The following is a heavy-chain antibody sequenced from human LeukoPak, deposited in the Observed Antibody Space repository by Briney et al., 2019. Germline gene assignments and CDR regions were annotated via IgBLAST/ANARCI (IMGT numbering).Heavy chain of an antibody. CDR2: INSDGSST. V-gene: IGHV3-74*01. J-gene: IGHJ4*02. D-gene: IGHD3-16*02. CDR1: GFTFSGYW. Sequence: GGSLRLSCAASGFTFSGYWMHWVRQAPGKGLVWVSRINSDGSSTSYADSVKGRFTISRDNAKNTLYLQMNSLRAEDTAVYYCARVNYDYVWGSYRYTYTIDYWGQGTLVTVSS. CDR3: ARVNYDYVWGSYRYTYTIDY.